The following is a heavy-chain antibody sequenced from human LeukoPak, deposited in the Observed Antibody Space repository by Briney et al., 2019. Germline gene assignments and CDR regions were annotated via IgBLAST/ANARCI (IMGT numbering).Heavy chain of an antibody. V-gene: IGHV3-23*01. D-gene: IGHD3-16*01. CDR2: ISSAGGAT. J-gene: IGHJ4*02. CDR1: GFTFCDYG. Sequence: PGGSLRLSCAASGFTFCDYGMSSVRQAAGKGLEWSSSISSAGGATYYADSVKGRFTISRDNSKNTLYLQMNSLRAEDTAVYYCANAADYDYVWGSTPPSYYFDYWGQGTLVTVSS. CDR3: ANAADYDYVWGSTPPSYYFDY.